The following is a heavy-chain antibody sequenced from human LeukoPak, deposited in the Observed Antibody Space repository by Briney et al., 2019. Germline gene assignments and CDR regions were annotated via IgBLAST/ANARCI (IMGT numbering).Heavy chain of an antibody. V-gene: IGHV1-2*02. CDR3: ARAVAGFYYYYYYMDV. J-gene: IGHJ6*03. D-gene: IGHD6-19*01. CDR1: GYTFTGYY. CDR2: INPNSGGT. Sequence: ASVKVSCKASGYTFTGYYMHWVRQAPGQGLEWMGWINPNSGGTNYAQKFQGRVTMTRDTSISTAYMELSRLRSDDTAVYYCARAVAGFYYYYYYMDVWGKGTTVTISS.